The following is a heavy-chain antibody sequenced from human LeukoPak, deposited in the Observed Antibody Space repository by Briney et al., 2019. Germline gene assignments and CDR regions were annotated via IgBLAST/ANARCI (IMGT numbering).Heavy chain of an antibody. Sequence: PGGSLRLSCAASGFTFSNAWMSWVRQAPGKGLEWVGRIKSKIDGGTRDSAAPVKGRFTISRDDSKNTLYLQMNSLKTEDTAVYYCATERVGASWYFDYWGQGILVTVSS. V-gene: IGHV3-15*01. CDR2: IKSKIDGGTR. D-gene: IGHD1-26*01. CDR3: ATERVGASWYFDY. CDR1: GFTFSNAW. J-gene: IGHJ4*02.